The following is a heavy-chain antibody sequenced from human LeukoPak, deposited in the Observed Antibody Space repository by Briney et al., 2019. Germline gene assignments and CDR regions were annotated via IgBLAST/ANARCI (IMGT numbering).Heavy chain of an antibody. D-gene: IGHD4-17*01. CDR3: AKDEDYGDYVLSY. CDR2: ISYDGSNK. J-gene: IGHJ4*02. Sequence: GGSLRLPCAASGFTFSSYGMHWVRQAPGKGLEWVAVISYDGSNKYSADSVKGRFTISRDNSKNTLHLQMNSLRAGDTAVYYCAKDEDYGDYVLSYWGQGTLVTVSS. CDR1: GFTFSSYG. V-gene: IGHV3-30*18.